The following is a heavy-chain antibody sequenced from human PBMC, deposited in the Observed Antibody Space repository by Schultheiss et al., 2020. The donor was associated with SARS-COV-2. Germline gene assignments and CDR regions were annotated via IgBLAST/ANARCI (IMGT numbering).Heavy chain of an antibody. V-gene: IGHV4-30-4*08. CDR1: GGSIRSGESY. Sequence: SETLSLTCTVSGGSIRSGESYWSWIRQHPGKGLEWIGYIYYSESTYYNPSLSSRVTISIDRSENQFSLRLTDVTAADTAVYYCARLSLDFEDVWKGYRFSDWFDPWGQGTQVTVSS. J-gene: IGHJ5*02. CDR2: IYYSEST. D-gene: IGHD3-16*02. CDR3: ARLSLDFEDVWKGYRFSDWFDP.